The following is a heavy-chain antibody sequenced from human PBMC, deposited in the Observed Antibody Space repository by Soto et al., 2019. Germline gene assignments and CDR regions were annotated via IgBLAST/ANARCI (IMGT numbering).Heavy chain of an antibody. D-gene: IGHD6-19*01. V-gene: IGHV5-51*01. Sequence: DSLKISGKGSGYSFTSYWIGLVRQMPGKGLEWMGIIYPGDSDTRYSPSFQGQVTISADKSISTAYLQWSSLKASDTAMYYCARLWAVAGSHSIQHWGQGTLVTVSS. CDR3: ARLWAVAGSHSIQH. J-gene: IGHJ1*01. CDR1: GYSFTSYW. CDR2: IYPGDSDT.